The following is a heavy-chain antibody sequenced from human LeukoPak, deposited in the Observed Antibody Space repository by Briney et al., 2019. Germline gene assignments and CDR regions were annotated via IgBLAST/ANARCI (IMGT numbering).Heavy chain of an antibody. D-gene: IGHD3-22*01. J-gene: IGHJ3*02. CDR1: GFTFSSYS. Sequence: GGSLRLSCAASGFTFSSYSMNWVRQAPGKGLEWVSVIYSGGSTYYADSVKGRFTISRDNSKNTLYLQMNSLRAEDTAVYYCARVRRDYYDSSGHAFDIWGQGTMVTVSS. CDR2: IYSGGST. V-gene: IGHV3-66*01. CDR3: ARVRRDYYDSSGHAFDI.